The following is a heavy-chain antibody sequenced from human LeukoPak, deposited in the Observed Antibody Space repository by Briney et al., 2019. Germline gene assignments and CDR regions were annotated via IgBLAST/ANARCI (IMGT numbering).Heavy chain of an antibody. CDR1: GGSISSSSYY. CDR2: IYYSGST. V-gene: IGHV4-39*01. J-gene: IGHJ5*02. CDR3: SRSDYDILTGYYEPFDP. Sequence: SETLSLTCTVSGGSISSSSYYWGWIRQPPGRGLEWIGSIYYSGSTYYNPSLKSRVTISVDTFKNQFSLKVSSLTAASAAVSCCSRSDYDILTGYYEPFDPWGQGTLVTVSS. D-gene: IGHD3-9*01.